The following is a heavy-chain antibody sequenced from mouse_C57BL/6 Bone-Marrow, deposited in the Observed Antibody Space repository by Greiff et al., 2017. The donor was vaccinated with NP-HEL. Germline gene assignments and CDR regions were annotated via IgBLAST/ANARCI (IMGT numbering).Heavy chain of an antibody. V-gene: IGHV5-15*04. CDR3: ARFYGSSWYFDV. J-gene: IGHJ1*03. CDR1: GFTFSDYG. D-gene: IGHD1-1*01. CDR2: ISNLAYSI. Sequence: EVMLVESGGGLVQPGGSLKLSCAASGFTFSDYGMAWVRQAPRKGPEWVAFISNLAYSIYYVDTVTGRFTISRENAKNTLYLEMSSLRSEDTAMYYCARFYGSSWYFDVWGTGTTVTVSS.